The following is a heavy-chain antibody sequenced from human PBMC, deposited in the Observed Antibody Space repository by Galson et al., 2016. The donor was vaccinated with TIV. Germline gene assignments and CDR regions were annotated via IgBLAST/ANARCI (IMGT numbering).Heavy chain of an antibody. J-gene: IGHJ4*02. D-gene: IGHD3-16*02. CDR1: GFTFSSYS. CDR3: SRDGDVWGDYRPWGDY. Sequence: SLRLSCAASGFTFSSYSMTWVCQVPGKGLEWVAAINENGNEKHYVDSVKGRFTISRDNVKNLLYLQMDSLTADETAVYYCSRDGDVWGDYRPWGDYWGQGTLVTVSS. CDR2: INENGNEK. V-gene: IGHV3-7*03.